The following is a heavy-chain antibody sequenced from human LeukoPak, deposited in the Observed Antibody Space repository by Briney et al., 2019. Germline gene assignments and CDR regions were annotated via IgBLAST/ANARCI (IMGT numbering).Heavy chain of an antibody. CDR1: AHSFSSHY. CDR3: ARDLVTVTKGFDI. J-gene: IGHJ3*02. CDR2: ISYPAST. D-gene: IGHD4-17*01. Sequence: SEPLSLTCALSAHSFSSHYGICIRQPPGKALVWIGYISYPASTTYNPSLKSRVTISIATSKTQFSLKLSSVTAADTAVYYCARDLVTVTKGFDIWGQGTMVTVSS. V-gene: IGHV4-59*11.